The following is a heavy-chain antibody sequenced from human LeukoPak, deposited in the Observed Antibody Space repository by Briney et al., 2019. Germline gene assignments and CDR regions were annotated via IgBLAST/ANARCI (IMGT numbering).Heavy chain of an antibody. CDR1: GFTFSSYA. J-gene: IGHJ4*02. CDR3: VKDRCDRTTCPEV. Sequence: GGSLRLSCAASGFTFSSYAMSWVRQAPGKGLEWVSAISGSGGSTYYADSVKGRFTISRDNSKNTLHLQMSSLRAEDTALYYCVKDRCDRTTCPEVWGQGTLVTVSS. V-gene: IGHV3-23*01. CDR2: ISGSGGST. D-gene: IGHD2-2*01.